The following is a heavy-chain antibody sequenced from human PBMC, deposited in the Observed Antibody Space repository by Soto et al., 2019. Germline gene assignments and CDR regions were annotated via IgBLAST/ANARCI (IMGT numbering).Heavy chain of an antibody. V-gene: IGHV3-23*01. J-gene: IGHJ3*02. Sequence: SCKVSGYTLTELSMSWVRQAPGKGLEWVSAISGSGGSTYYADSVKGRFTISRDNSKNTLYLQMNSLRAEDTAVYYCAKPYSSSWYGAFDIWGQGTMVTVSS. CDR1: GYTLTELS. CDR2: ISGSGGST. CDR3: AKPYSSSWYGAFDI. D-gene: IGHD6-13*01.